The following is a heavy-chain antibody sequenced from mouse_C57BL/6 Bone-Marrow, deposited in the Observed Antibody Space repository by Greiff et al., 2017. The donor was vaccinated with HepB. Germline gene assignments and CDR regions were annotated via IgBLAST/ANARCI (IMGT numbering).Heavy chain of an antibody. Sequence: VQRVESGAELVKPGASVKVSCKASGYTFTSYWMHWVKQRPGQGLEWIGRIHPSDSDTNYNQKFKGKATLTVDKSSSTAYMQLSSLTSEDSAVYYCAIGPAQAPWKFAYWGQGTLVTVSA. J-gene: IGHJ3*01. CDR3: AIGPAQAPWKFAY. V-gene: IGHV1-74*01. D-gene: IGHD3-2*02. CDR2: IHPSDSDT. CDR1: GYTFTSYW.